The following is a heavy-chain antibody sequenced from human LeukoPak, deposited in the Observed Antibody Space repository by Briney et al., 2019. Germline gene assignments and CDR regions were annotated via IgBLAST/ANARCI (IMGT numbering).Heavy chain of an antibody. D-gene: IGHD1-26*01. V-gene: IGHV3-53*01. CDR2: IYSGGST. Sequence: GGSLRLSCAASGFTFSSYYMSWVRQAPGKGLEWVSVIYSGGSTYYAASVKGRFTISRDNAKNTLYLQMNSLRAEDTAVYYCARCSTVRSYYFDYWGQGTLVTVSS. CDR3: ARCSTVRSYYFDY. CDR1: GFTFSSYY. J-gene: IGHJ4*02.